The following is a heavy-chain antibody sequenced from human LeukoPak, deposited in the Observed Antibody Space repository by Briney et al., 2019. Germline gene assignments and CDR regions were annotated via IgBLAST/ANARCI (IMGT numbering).Heavy chain of an antibody. Sequence: GGSLRLSCAASGFTSSSYSMNWVRQAPGKGLEWVSYISSSSSTIYYADSVKGRFTISRDNAKNSLYLQMNSLRDEDTAVYYCARVSQVFGVVIMHTYYYYGMDVWGQGTTVTVSS. D-gene: IGHD3-3*01. CDR3: ARVSQVFGVVIMHTYYYYGMDV. CDR2: ISSSSSTI. J-gene: IGHJ6*02. V-gene: IGHV3-48*02. CDR1: GFTSSSYS.